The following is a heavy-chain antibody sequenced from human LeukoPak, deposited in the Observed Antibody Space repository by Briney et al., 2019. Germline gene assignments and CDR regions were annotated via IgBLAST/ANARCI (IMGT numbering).Heavy chain of an antibody. V-gene: IGHV1-69*13. CDR3: ARPLTPWGCSSTSCYTNGAFDI. J-gene: IGHJ3*02. CDR1: GGTFSSYA. Sequence: SVKVSCKASGGTFSSYAISWVRQAPGQGLEWMGGIIPIFGTANYAQKFQGRVTITADESTSTAYMELSSLRSEDTAVYYCARPLTPWGCSSTSCYTNGAFDIWGQGTMVTVSS. D-gene: IGHD2-2*02. CDR2: IIPIFGTA.